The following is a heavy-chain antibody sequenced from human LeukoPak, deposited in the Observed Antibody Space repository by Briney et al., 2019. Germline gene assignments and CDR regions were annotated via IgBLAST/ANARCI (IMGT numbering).Heavy chain of an antibody. V-gene: IGHV6-1*01. J-gene: IGHJ4*02. Sequence: SQTLSLTCAISGDIVSSNSAAWNWIRQSPARGLEWLGRTFYRSKLFNDYALSVKSRITINPDTSKNQFSLQLNSVTPEDTAVYYCARAATGTTSWLDSWGQGTLVTVSS. CDR2: TFYRSKLFN. D-gene: IGHD1-7*01. CDR3: ARAATGTTSWLDS. CDR1: GDIVSSNSAA.